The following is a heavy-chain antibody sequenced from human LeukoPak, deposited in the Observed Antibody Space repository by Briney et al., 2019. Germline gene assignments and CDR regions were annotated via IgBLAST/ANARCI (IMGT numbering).Heavy chain of an antibody. D-gene: IGHD3-10*01. Sequence: ASVKVSCKASGYTFTGYYMHWVRQAPGQGLEWMGWINPNSGGTNYAQKFQGRVTMTRDTSISTAYMELSRLRSDDTAVYCCARDIKGRGVIIEANWFDPWGQGTLVTVSS. CDR3: ARDIKGRGVIIEANWFDP. CDR1: GYTFTGYY. J-gene: IGHJ5*02. V-gene: IGHV1-2*02. CDR2: INPNSGGT.